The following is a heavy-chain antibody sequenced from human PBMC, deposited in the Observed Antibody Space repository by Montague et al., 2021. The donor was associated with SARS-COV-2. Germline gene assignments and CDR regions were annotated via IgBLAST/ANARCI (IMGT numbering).Heavy chain of an antibody. D-gene: IGHD3-10*01. CDR3: AREPYFAATYYFDY. CDR2: IFNSGHT. V-gene: IGHV4-59*01. CDR1: GGSITTYY. Sequence: SETLSLTCSVSGGSITTYYCSWIRQAPGKGLERIAYIFNSGHTNYNPSLSSRVAISIDTSKYQFSLTLTSITAADTAVYYCAREPYFAATYYFDYWGLGTLVTVSS. J-gene: IGHJ4*02.